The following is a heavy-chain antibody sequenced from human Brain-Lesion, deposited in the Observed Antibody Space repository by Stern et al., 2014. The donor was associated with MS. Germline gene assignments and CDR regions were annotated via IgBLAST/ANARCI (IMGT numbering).Heavy chain of an antibody. CDR2: INPNTGGT. D-gene: IGHD3-3*01. Sequence: QLVQSGAEVKKPGASVKVSCKTSGYIFTGYYIHWVRQAPGQGLEWMAWINPNTGGTKYAQKFQGRVAMSRDTSISTAYVELSSLTSDDTAVYYCARDQRGITIFGVVTDYYYLGMDVWGQGTTVTVSS. CDR3: ARDQRGITIFGVVTDYYYLGMDV. V-gene: IGHV1-2*02. J-gene: IGHJ6*02. CDR1: GYIFTGYY.